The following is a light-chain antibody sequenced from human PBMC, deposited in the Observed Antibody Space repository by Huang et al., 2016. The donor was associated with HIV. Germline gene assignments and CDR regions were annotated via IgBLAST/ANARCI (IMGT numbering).Light chain of an antibody. CDR2: DSC. CDR3: QQYGTSMGLP. Sequence: IVLTQSPGALSLSPGERATLVCRASQSVSARHVAWYQQRPGQSHRLLIYDSCSRATGHPDRLRGGGSGTDCTVTSSRRELEDVAMDYCQQYGTSMGLPFGGGTKVEI. V-gene: IGKV3-20*01. J-gene: IGKJ4*01. CDR1: QSVSARH.